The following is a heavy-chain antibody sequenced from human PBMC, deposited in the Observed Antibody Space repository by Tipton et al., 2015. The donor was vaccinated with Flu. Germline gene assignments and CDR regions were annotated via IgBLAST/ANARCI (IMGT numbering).Heavy chain of an antibody. CDR1: GDSIRTSGHY. J-gene: IGHJ5*02. V-gene: IGHV4-39*07. CDR2: MPYSGSP. D-gene: IGHD2-15*01. Sequence: TLSLTCNVSGDSIRTSGHYWGWIRQSPGKGLAWIASMPYSGSPYYNPSLRSRLTTRVDTSRNQFSLKLSSVTAADTAVYYCVRDLTGVGGFPDTWGQGILVTVSA. CDR3: VRDLTGVGGFPDT.